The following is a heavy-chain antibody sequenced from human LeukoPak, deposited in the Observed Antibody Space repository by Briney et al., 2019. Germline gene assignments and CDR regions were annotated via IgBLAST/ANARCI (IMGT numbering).Heavy chain of an antibody. V-gene: IGHV4-39*01. CDR3: ARTVVDAFDI. D-gene: IGHD4-23*01. Sequence: PSETLSLTCTVSGGSISSSSYYWVWIRQPPGKGLEWIGSIYYSGSTYYNPSLKSRVTISVDTSKNQFSLKLSSVTAADTAVYYCARTVVDAFDIWGQGTMVTVSS. CDR2: IYYSGST. CDR1: GGSISSSSYY. J-gene: IGHJ3*02.